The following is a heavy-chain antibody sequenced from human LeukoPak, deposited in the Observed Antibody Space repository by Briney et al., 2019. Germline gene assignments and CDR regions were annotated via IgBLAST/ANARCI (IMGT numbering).Heavy chain of an antibody. CDR3: ARDPSPEDTRGYYDGLDI. CDR2: IKEDASLK. V-gene: IGHV3-7*01. CDR1: GFQFSKDW. J-gene: IGHJ3*02. D-gene: IGHD3-22*01. Sequence: GGSLRLSCEGSGFQFSKDWMTWVRQAPGKGLEWVANIKEDASLKNYVDSVKGRFTISRGNTKNSLFLQMNSLRAEDTAVYYCARDPSPEDTRGYYDGLDIWGPGTRVTVSS.